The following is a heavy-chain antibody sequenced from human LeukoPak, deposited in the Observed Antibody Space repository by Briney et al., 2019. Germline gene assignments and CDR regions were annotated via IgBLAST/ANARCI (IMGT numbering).Heavy chain of an antibody. CDR2: IYPGDSDT. Sequence: GESLKISCKGSGFSFTSYWIGWVRQMPGKGLEWMGIIYPGDSDTRYSPSFQGQVTISADKSISTAYLQWSSLKASDTAMYYCARTPYSSSWYWGNDWFDPWGQGTLVTVSS. CDR3: ARTPYSSSWYWGNDWFDP. J-gene: IGHJ5*02. V-gene: IGHV5-51*01. CDR1: GFSFTSYW. D-gene: IGHD6-13*01.